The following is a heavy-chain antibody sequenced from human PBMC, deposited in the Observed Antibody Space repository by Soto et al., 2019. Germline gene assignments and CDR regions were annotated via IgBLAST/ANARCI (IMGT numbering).Heavy chain of an antibody. V-gene: IGHV3-23*01. CDR3: VKVRGGFYTYYFDY. J-gene: IGHJ4*02. Sequence: GGSLRLSCAASGFIFSSYAMNWVRQTPGKGLEWVSGISGSGVSTYYADSVKGRFSISRDNSKNTLYLQMNSLRADDTAIYYCVKVRGGFYTYYFDYWGQGTLVTVSS. CDR1: GFIFSSYA. CDR2: ISGSGVST. D-gene: IGHD3-10*01.